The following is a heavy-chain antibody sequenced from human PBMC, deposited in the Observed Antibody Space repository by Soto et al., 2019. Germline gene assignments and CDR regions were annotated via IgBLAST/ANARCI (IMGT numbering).Heavy chain of an antibody. Sequence: EVQLVESGGGLVQPGGSLRLSCAASGFTFSSYWMHWVRQAPGKGLVWVSRINSAGSSTSYADSVKGRFTISRDNAKNPLYLQMNSLRAEDTAVYYCARDSYYVFYYYGMDVWGQGTTVTVSS. CDR1: GFTFSSYW. V-gene: IGHV3-74*01. CDR3: ARDSYYVFYYYGMDV. CDR2: INSAGSST. J-gene: IGHJ6*02. D-gene: IGHD3-16*01.